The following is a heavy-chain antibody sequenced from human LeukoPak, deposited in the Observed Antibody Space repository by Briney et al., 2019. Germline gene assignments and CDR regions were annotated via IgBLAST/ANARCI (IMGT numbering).Heavy chain of an antibody. D-gene: IGHD1-14*01. Sequence: GGSLRLSCAASGFVFGSYAVNWVRQAPGKGLEWVAIIWSDGSNKKYADSVKGRFTISRDNSKSTVILQMNSLRVDDTAIYYCAKGGARQPDDAFDIWGQGTMVTVSS. J-gene: IGHJ3*02. CDR3: AKGGARQPDDAFDI. CDR1: GFVFGSYA. V-gene: IGHV3-33*06. CDR2: IWSDGSNK.